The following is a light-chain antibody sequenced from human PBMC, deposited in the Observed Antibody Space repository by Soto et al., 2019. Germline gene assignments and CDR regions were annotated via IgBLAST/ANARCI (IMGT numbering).Light chain of an antibody. J-gene: IGLJ1*01. Sequence: QSALTQPVSVSGSPGQSITISCTGTSSDVGGYNYVSWYQQHPGKAPKLMIYEVSNRPSGVSNRFSGSKSGNTASLTISGLQAEDEADYYCSSYTSSSIDYVFVTGTKVTVL. CDR3: SSYTSSSIDYV. V-gene: IGLV2-14*01. CDR1: SSDVGGYNY. CDR2: EVS.